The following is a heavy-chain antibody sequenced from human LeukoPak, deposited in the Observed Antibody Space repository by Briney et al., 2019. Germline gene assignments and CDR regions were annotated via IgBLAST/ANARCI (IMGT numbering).Heavy chain of an antibody. D-gene: IGHD6-13*01. J-gene: IGHJ6*02. Sequence: ASVKVSCKASGYTFTSYGISWVRQAPGQGLEWMGWISAYNGNTNYAQKLQGRVTITTDTSTSTAYMELRSLRSDDTAVYYCAKGLTAGTLDYYYGMDVWGQGTTVTVSS. CDR1: GYTFTSYG. CDR3: AKGLTAGTLDYYYGMDV. V-gene: IGHV1-18*01. CDR2: ISAYNGNT.